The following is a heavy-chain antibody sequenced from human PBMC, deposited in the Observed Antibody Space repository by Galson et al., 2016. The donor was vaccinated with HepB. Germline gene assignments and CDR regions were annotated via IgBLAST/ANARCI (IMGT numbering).Heavy chain of an antibody. CDR1: GFTFNTYA. D-gene: IGHD3-10*01. V-gene: IGHV3-30*04. Sequence: SLRLSCAASGFTFNTYAMHWVRQAPGKGLDWVALISYDGTDKYYADSVKGRFTISRDNSNNTMYLQMTSLKADDTAVYYCVRDKSSWNLGKFYYYGLDVWGHGTRVTVSS. J-gene: IGHJ6*02. CDR3: VRDKSSWNLGKFYYYGLDV. CDR2: ISYDGTDK.